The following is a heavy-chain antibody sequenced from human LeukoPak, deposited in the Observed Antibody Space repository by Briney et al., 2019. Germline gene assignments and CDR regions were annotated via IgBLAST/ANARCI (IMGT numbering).Heavy chain of an antibody. J-gene: IGHJ4*02. V-gene: IGHV3-74*01. CDR3: VKYSSGWN. D-gene: IGHD6-19*01. Sequence: PGGSLRLSCAASGFTLSSIWMHWVRQAPGKGLVWVSRINNDGSSTSYADSVKGRFTISRDNAKDTLFLQMNSLRAEDTAVYHCVKYSSGWNWGQGTLVTVSS. CDR2: INNDGSST. CDR1: GFTLSSIW.